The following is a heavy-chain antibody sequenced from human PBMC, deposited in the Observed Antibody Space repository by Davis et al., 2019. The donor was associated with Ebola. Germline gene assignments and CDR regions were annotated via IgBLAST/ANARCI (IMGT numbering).Heavy chain of an antibody. V-gene: IGHV3-48*01. CDR2: ITTSSTTM. J-gene: IGHJ3*01. Sequence: GESLKISCAASGFTFSTYNMNWVRQAPGKGLEWVSYITTSSTTMYYVDSVKGRFTISRDNAKNTLYLQMNGLRVEDTAVYYCVRDYGWGFEVWGQGTMVTVSS. D-gene: IGHD3-10*01. CDR3: VRDYGWGFEV. CDR1: GFTFSTYN.